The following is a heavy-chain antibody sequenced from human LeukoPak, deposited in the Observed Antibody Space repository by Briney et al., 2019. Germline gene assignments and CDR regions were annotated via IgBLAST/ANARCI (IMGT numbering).Heavy chain of an antibody. D-gene: IGHD6-13*01. Sequence: GGSLRLSCAASGFTFSSYSMNWVRQAPGKGLEWVSSISSSSSYIYYADSVKGRSTISRDNSKNTLYLQMNSLRAEDTAVYYCAKGSSTYSITSYWYFDLWGRGTLVTVSS. CDR3: AKGSSTYSITSYWYFDL. J-gene: IGHJ2*01. CDR2: ISSSSSYI. V-gene: IGHV3-21*04. CDR1: GFTFSSYS.